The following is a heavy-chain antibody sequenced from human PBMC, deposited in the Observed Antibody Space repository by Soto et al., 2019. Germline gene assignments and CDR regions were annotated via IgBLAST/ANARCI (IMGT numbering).Heavy chain of an antibody. J-gene: IGHJ6*02. D-gene: IGHD3-9*01. V-gene: IGHV3-30*18. Sequence: QVQLVESGGGVVQPGRSLRLSCAASGFTFSSFGMHWVRQAPGKGLEWVAVISYDGSDKFYADSVKGRFTISRENSKNTLYLQMNSLRLEDTAVYYCAKELHNERFVRYFDREGGMDVWGQGTTVTVSS. CDR1: GFTFSSFG. CDR3: AKELHNERFVRYFDREGGMDV. CDR2: ISYDGSDK.